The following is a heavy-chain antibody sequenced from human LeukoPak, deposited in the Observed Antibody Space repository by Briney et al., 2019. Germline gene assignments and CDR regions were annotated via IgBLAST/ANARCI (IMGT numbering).Heavy chain of an antibody. Sequence: SQTLSLTCTVSGASISSNSYFWSWTRQPAGKGLEWMGRIYNSGITNYNPSLQSRLTISLDTSKNQFSLNLTSVTAADTAVYYCARDLGDGYNRDWFDPWGQGTLVTVSS. CDR3: ARDLGDGYNRDWFDP. V-gene: IGHV4-61*02. J-gene: IGHJ5*02. D-gene: IGHD5-24*01. CDR1: GASISSNSYF. CDR2: IYNSGIT.